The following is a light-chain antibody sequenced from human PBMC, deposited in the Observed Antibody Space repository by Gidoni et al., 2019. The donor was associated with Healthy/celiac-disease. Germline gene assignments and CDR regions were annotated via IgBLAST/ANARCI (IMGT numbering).Light chain of an antibody. J-gene: IGKJ2*01. CDR2: AAS. Sequence: DIQMTQYPSSLSASVGDRVTITCRASQSISTYLNWYQQKPGKDPKLLIYAASSLQSGVPSRFSGSGSRTDFTLTISRLQPEDFATYYFQQSYSTPPSFGQGTKLEIK. CDR3: QQSYSTPPS. CDR1: QSISTY. V-gene: IGKV1-39*01.